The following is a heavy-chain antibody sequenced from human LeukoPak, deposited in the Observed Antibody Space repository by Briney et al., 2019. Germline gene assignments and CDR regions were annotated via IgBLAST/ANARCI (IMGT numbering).Heavy chain of an antibody. CDR3: ARGLPGGFVGFSSSWYPLDY. J-gene: IGHJ4*02. V-gene: IGHV3-30*04. CDR2: ISYDGRNK. CDR1: GFTFSRFG. Sequence: GGALRLSCGASGFTFSRFGIHWVRQAPGKGLEWDSVISYDGRNKHYADSVKGRFTISRDNSKNTLFLQMNSLRAEDTAVYYCARGLPGGFVGFSSSWYPLDYWGQGALVTVSS. D-gene: IGHD6-13*01.